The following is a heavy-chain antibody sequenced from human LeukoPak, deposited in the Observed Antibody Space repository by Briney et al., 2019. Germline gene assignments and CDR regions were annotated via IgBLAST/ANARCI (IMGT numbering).Heavy chain of an antibody. J-gene: IGHJ4*02. V-gene: IGHV3-23*01. CDR1: GFTFSSYA. CDR2: ISGSGGST. CDR3: AKAPMWFGELLVRDFDY. D-gene: IGHD3-10*01. Sequence: GGSLRLSCAASGFTFSSYAMGWVRQAPGKGLEWVSAISGSGGSTYYADSVKGRFTISRDNSKNTLYLQMNSLRAEDTAVYYCAKAPMWFGELLVRDFDYWGQGTLVTVSS.